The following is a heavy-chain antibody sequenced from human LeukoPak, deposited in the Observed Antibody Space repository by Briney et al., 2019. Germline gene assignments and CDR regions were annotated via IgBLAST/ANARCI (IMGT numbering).Heavy chain of an antibody. J-gene: IGHJ4*02. CDR3: ARDPGYGSSSTDY. V-gene: IGHV3-21*01. CDR1: GFTFSSYS. Sequence: PGGSLRLSCAASGFTFSSYSMNWVRQAPRKGLEWVSSISSSSSYIYYADSVKGRFTISRDNAKNSLYLQMNSLRAEDTAVYYCARDPGYGSSSTDYWGQGTLVTVSS. D-gene: IGHD6-6*01. CDR2: ISSSSSYI.